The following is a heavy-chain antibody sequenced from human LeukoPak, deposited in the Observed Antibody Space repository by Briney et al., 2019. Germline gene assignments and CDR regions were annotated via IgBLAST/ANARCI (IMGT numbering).Heavy chain of an antibody. CDR3: ARGVDYYGV. V-gene: IGHV3-48*01. Sequence: GGSLRLSCAASGFIFSRDSMNWVRQAPGKGLEWVAYINGGGSPIYYADSVRGRFTISRDNAKNSLYLQMNSLRAEDTAVYYCARGVDYYGVWGQGTLVTVSS. J-gene: IGHJ1*01. CDR1: GFIFSRDS. CDR2: INGGGSPI. D-gene: IGHD3-10*01.